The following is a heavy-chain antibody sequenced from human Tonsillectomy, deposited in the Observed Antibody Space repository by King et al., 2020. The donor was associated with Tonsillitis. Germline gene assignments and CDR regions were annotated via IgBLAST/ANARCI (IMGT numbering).Heavy chain of an antibody. Sequence: VQLVESGGGLVKPGGSLRLSCAASGFTFSNAWMSWVRQAPGKGLEWVGRIKSKTNSGTTAYAAPVQGSFTISRDDSKHTLLLQMNSLKTEDTAVYCCTREVHIGGSFDDSSGYTAYWGQGTLVTVSS. D-gene: IGHD3-22*01. V-gene: IGHV3-15*01. J-gene: IGHJ4*02. CDR1: GFTFSNAW. CDR2: IKSKTNSGTT. CDR3: TREVHIGGSFDDSSGYTAY.